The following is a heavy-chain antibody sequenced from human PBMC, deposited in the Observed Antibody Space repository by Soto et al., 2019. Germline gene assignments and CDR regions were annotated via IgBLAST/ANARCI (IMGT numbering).Heavy chain of an antibody. CDR1: GYSFTSCW. Sequence: GESLKISCKASGYSFTSCWIGWVRQISGKGLEWMGITYPEDSQTLYSPSFQGQVTISVDKSISTVYLQWSSLKASDTAMYYCARNTSDYERFDLWGRGTLVTVSS. V-gene: IGHV5-51*01. CDR2: TYPEDSQT. J-gene: IGHJ2*01. CDR3: ARNTSDYERFDL. D-gene: IGHD5-12*01.